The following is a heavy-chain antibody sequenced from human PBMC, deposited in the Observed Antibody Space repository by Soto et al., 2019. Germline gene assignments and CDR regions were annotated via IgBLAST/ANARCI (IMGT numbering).Heavy chain of an antibody. D-gene: IGHD2-8*02. Sequence: ASVKVSCKASGYTLTSHGITWVRQAPGQGLEWMGWINTYSGYTIYAQRLQGRVTMTTDTSTNTAYMELRSLTSDDTAVYYCARSCTGGTCDFFFWGQGTLVTVSS. CDR2: INTYSGYT. V-gene: IGHV1-18*01. J-gene: IGHJ4*02. CDR1: GYTLTSHG. CDR3: ARSCTGGTCDFFF.